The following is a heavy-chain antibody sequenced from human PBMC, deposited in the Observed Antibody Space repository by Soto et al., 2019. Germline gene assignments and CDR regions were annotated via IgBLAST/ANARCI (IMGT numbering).Heavy chain of an antibody. CDR1: GGSFRGYY. CDR2: INHSGST. CDR3: ASGLETFYYDILTGYLSYAFDI. D-gene: IGHD3-9*01. J-gene: IGHJ3*02. V-gene: IGHV4-34*01. Sequence: SETLSLTCAVYGGSFRGYYWSWIRQPPGKGLEWIGEINHSGSTNYNPSLKSRVTISVDTSKNQFSLKLSSVTAADTAVYYCASGLETFYYDILTGYLSYAFDIRGQGTMVTVSS.